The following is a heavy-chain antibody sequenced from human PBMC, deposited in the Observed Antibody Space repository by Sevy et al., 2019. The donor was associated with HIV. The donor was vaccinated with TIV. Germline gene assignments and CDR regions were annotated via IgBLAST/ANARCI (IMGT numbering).Heavy chain of an antibody. Sequence: GESLKISCAASGFTFSSYAMSWVHQAPGKGLEWVSAISGSGGSTYYADSVKGRFTISRDSSKNTLYLQMNSLRAEDTAVYYCAKDGAGLPPLGGFDPWGQGTLVTVSS. J-gene: IGHJ5*02. CDR3: AKDGAGLPPLGGFDP. D-gene: IGHD1-26*01. CDR2: ISGSGGST. CDR1: GFTFSSYA. V-gene: IGHV3-23*01.